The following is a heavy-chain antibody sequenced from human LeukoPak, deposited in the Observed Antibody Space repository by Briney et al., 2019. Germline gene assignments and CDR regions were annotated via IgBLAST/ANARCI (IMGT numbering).Heavy chain of an antibody. CDR3: ARSRVSRGDAFDI. CDR2: IKQDGSEK. CDR1: GFTFSSYW. V-gene: IGHV3-7*01. D-gene: IGHD3-10*01. J-gene: IGHJ3*02. Sequence: GGSLRLSCAGSGFTFSSYWMSWVRQAPRKGLEWVANIKQDGSEKYYVDSVKGRFTISRDNAKNSLYLQMNSLRAEDTAVYYCARSRVSRGDAFDIWGQGTMVTVSS.